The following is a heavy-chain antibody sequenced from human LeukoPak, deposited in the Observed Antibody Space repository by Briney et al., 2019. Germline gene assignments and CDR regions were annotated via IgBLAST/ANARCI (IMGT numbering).Heavy chain of an antibody. Sequence: GASVKVSCKASGYTFTSYDINWVRQATGQGLEWMGWMNPNSGNTGYAQKFQGRVTITRNTSISTAYMELSSLRSEDTAVYYCARARKGGDFPLDWFDPWGQGTLVTVSS. CDR3: ARARKGGDFPLDWFDP. CDR1: GYTFTSYD. J-gene: IGHJ5*02. V-gene: IGHV1-8*03. D-gene: IGHD2-21*01. CDR2: MNPNSGNT.